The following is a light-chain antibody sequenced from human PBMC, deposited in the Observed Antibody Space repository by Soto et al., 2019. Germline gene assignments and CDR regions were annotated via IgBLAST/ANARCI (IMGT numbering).Light chain of an antibody. V-gene: IGKV3-20*01. Sequence: EIVLTQSPGTLSLSPGERATLSCRASQSVSCSYLAWYQQKPGQAPRLLIYGASSRATGIPDRFSGSGSGTDFTLTISRLEPEDFATYYCQHYDHLPPLTFGGGTRVQIK. CDR3: QHYDHLPPLT. CDR1: QSVSCSY. CDR2: GAS. J-gene: IGKJ4*01.